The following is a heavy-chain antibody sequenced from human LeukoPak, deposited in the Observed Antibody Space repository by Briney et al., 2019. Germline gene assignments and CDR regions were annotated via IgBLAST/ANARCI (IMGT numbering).Heavy chain of an antibody. J-gene: IGHJ4*02. Sequence: PGGSLRLSCAASGFTFSDYYMSWIRQAPGKGLEWVSGIFGSGGSAHYADSVKGRFTISRDNSKNTVYLQMDSLRVEDTAVYYCGKTTTGYSSGRYPGWPVDYWGQGTLVTVSS. CDR2: IFGSGGSA. V-gene: IGHV3-23*01. CDR3: GKTTTGYSSGRYPGWPVDY. D-gene: IGHD6-19*01. CDR1: GFTFSDYY.